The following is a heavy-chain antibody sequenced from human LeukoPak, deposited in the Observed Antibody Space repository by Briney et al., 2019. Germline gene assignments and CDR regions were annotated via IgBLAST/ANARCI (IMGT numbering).Heavy chain of an antibody. CDR1: GFTFSSYS. CDR2: ISSSSGTI. J-gene: IGHJ3*02. Sequence: GGSLRLSCAASGFTFSSYSMNWVRQAPGKGLERVSYISSSSGTIYYADSVKGRFTISRDNAKNSLYLQMNSLRAEDTAVYYCARDHHRRLYDSQARDTFDIWGQGTMVTVSS. D-gene: IGHD3-22*01. CDR3: ARDHHRRLYDSQARDTFDI. V-gene: IGHV3-48*01.